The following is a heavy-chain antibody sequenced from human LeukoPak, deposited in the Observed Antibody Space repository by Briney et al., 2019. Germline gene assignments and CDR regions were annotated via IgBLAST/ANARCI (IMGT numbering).Heavy chain of an antibody. J-gene: IGHJ4*02. CDR1: GGSISSYY. D-gene: IGHD1-14*01. CDR3: ARHNAHFDY. V-gene: IGHV4-59*01. Sequence: SETLSLTCTVSGGSISSYYWSWIRQPPGKGLEWIGYIYYSGSTNYNPSLKSRVTISVDTTKNQFSLKLSSATAADTAVYYCARHNAHFDYWGQGTLVTVSS. CDR2: IYYSGST.